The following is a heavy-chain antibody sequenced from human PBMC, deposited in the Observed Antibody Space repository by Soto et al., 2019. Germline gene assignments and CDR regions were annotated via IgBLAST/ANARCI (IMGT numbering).Heavy chain of an antibody. V-gene: IGHV1-18*01. Sequence: ASVKVSCKASGYTFTSYGISWVRQAPGQGLEWMGWISAYNGNTNYAQKLQGRVTMTTDTSTSTAYMELRSLRSDDTAVYYFAIPDISGYYFWFAPRGQGTLVTVSS. CDR2: ISAYNGNT. D-gene: IGHD3-22*01. CDR3: AIPDISGYYFWFAP. CDR1: GYTFTSYG. J-gene: IGHJ5*02.